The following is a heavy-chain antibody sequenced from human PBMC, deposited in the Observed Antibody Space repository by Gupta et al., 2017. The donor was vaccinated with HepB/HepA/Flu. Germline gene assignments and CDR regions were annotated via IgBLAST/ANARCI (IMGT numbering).Heavy chain of an antibody. CDR3: ARLSPIFGVDKDYHMDI. D-gene: IGHD3-3*01. CDR2: IYPDDSDS. CDR1: GYSFTRYW. J-gene: IGHJ6*03. V-gene: IGHV5-51*01. Sequence: GSGYSFTRYWIAWVRQMPGKGLVWMGIIYPDDSDSRYSPSFQGQVIISADKSISTAFLQWSSLKASDTAMYYCARLSPIFGVDKDYHMDIWGKGTTITVSS.